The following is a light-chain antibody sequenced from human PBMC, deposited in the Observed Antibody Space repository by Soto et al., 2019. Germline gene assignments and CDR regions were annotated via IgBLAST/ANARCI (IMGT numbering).Light chain of an antibody. CDR1: QSVSSN. Sequence: EIVMTQSPATLSLSPGERATLSCRASQSVSSNLVWYQQKPGQAPRLLIYGASTRATGIPARFSGTGSGTEFTLTISSLQSEDFAVYYCQQYNNWPPWTFGQGTKVEIK. J-gene: IGKJ1*01. V-gene: IGKV3-15*01. CDR3: QQYNNWPPWT. CDR2: GAS.